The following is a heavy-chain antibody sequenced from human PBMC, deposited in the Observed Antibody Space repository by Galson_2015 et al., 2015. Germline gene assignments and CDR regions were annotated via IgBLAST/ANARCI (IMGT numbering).Heavy chain of an antibody. V-gene: IGHV1-18*04. CDR2: ISAYNGNT. CDR3: ALGGYDILAERPNWFDP. CDR1: GYSFTNYG. J-gene: IGHJ5*02. D-gene: IGHD3-9*01. Sequence: SAKVSCKASGYSFTNYGISWVRQAPGQGLEWMGWISAYNGNTNYAQKFQGRVTMTTDTSTSTAYMEMRTLRSDAAAVYYCALGGYDILAERPNWFDPWGQGTLVTVSS.